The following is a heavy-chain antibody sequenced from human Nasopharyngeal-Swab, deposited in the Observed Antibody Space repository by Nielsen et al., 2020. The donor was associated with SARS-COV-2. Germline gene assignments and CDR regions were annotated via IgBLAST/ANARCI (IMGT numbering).Heavy chain of an antibody. CDR2: IKSDGSST. V-gene: IGHV3-74*01. Sequence: GGSLRLSCAASGFTFSSYWMHWVRQAPGKGLVWVARIKSDGSSTSYADSVKGRFTISRDNAKNTLFLQMNSLRAEDTAVYYCARAYYLDSWGQGTLVTVSS. CDR3: ARAYYLDS. J-gene: IGHJ4*02. CDR1: GFTFSSYW.